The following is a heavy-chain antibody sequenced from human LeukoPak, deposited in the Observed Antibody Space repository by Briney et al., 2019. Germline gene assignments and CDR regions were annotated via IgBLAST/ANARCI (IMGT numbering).Heavy chain of an antibody. Sequence: GGSLRLSCAASDFTFSSYAMSWVRQAPGKGLAWVSTISGSAGSTYYADSVKGRFTISRDNSKNTLYLQLNSLRAEDTAVYYCAKANRTSCYGCNMDVWGKGTTVTVSS. V-gene: IGHV3-23*01. D-gene: IGHD2-2*01. CDR2: ISGSAGST. CDR3: AKANRTSCYGCNMDV. J-gene: IGHJ6*03. CDR1: DFTFSSYA.